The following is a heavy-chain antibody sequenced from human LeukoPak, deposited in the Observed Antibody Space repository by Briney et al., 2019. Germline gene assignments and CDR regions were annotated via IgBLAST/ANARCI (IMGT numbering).Heavy chain of an antibody. V-gene: IGHV3-15*01. J-gene: IGHJ4*02. CDR3: ATEYYGSYNY. D-gene: IGHD3-10*01. CDR2: VKSKTDGGTT. Sequence: PGGSLRLSCAASGFTFSNAWMSWVRQAPGKGLEWVGHVKSKTDGGTTDYAAPVKGRFSISRDDSKNPLYLQMNSLKTEDTAVYYCATEYYGSYNYWGQGTLVTVSS. CDR1: GFTFSNAW.